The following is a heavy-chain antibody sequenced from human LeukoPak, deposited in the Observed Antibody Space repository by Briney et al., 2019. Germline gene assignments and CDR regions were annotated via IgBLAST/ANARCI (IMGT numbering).Heavy chain of an antibody. D-gene: IGHD3-22*01. J-gene: IGHJ3*02. CDR3: ARGAYYYDSSGEGGAFDI. CDR1: GFTFSSYD. CDR2: ISYDGSNK. Sequence: GGSLRLSCAASGFTFSSYDMHWVRQAPGKGLEWVALISYDGSNKYYADSVKGRFTISRDNSKNTLYLQMNNLRAEDTAVYYCARGAYYYDSSGEGGAFDIWGQGTMVTVSS. V-gene: IGHV3-30-3*01.